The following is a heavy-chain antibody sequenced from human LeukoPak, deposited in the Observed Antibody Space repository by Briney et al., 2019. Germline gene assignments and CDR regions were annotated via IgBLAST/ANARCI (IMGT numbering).Heavy chain of an antibody. J-gene: IGHJ4*02. CDR3: ASGGSCSALCLGNY. D-gene: IGHD2-15*01. Sequence: SETLSLTCNVSGGSIVISSYYWGWVRQSPGKGLEWIGSMSYGGTSYYNPSLKSRVTMSVDTSKNTFSLKVTSVTAADTAVYYCASGGSCSALCLGNYWGQGTLVTVSS. CDR2: MSYGGTS. V-gene: IGHV4-39*01. CDR1: GGSIVISSYY.